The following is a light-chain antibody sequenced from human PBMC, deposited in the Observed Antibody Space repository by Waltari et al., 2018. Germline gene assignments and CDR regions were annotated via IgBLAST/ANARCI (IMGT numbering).Light chain of an antibody. Sequence: DIQMTQSPSTLSASVGDRVTITCRASQNISPWLAWHQQKPGKAPRLLIYKTSSLESEVPSRFSGGGSGTEFTLTISCLQPDDFATYYCQHYKTSFRTFGQGTRVEV. V-gene: IGKV1-5*03. CDR2: KTS. J-gene: IGKJ1*01. CDR3: QHYKTSFRT. CDR1: QNISPW.